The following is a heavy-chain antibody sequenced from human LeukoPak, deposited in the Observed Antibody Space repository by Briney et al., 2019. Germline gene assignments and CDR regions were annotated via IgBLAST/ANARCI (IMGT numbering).Heavy chain of an antibody. CDR2: VDGGASRT. J-gene: IGHJ4*02. CDR3: AKSREYFDVLSAFDS. V-gene: IGHV3-23*01. CDR1: TFSLSGYA. D-gene: IGHD3-3*01. Sequence: GGSLRLSCSASTFSLSGYAMIWVRQAPGKGLEWVATVDGGASRTYYADSVRGRFTISRDTSDNTLYLQMNNLRAADTAVYYCAKSREYFDVLSAFDSWGQGALVTVSS.